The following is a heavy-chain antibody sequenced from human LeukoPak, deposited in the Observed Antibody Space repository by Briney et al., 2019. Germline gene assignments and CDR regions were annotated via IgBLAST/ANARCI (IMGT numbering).Heavy chain of an antibody. CDR1: GLTFTNAW. V-gene: IGHV3-15*05. Sequence: GGSLRLSCAASGLTFTNAWMSWVRQAPGKGLEWVARIKGKSDGGTIDYAASVKGRFTISRDDSKNTLYLQMNSVKTEDTAVYYCATGFAPWGQGTLVTVSS. J-gene: IGHJ5*02. CDR2: IKGKSDGGTI. CDR3: ATGFAP.